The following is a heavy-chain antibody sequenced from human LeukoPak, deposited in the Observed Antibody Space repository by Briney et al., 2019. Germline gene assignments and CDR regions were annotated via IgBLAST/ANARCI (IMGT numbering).Heavy chain of an antibody. J-gene: IGHJ6*03. CDR3: ARNDYYYYMDV. V-gene: IGHV4-59*08. CDR2: IYYSGST. CDR1: GGSISSYY. Sequence: SETLSLTCTVSGGSISSYYWSWIRQPPGKGLEWIGYIYYSGSTNYNPSLKSRVTISVDTSKNQFSLKLSSVTAADTAVYYCARNDYYYYMDVWGKGTTVTVSS.